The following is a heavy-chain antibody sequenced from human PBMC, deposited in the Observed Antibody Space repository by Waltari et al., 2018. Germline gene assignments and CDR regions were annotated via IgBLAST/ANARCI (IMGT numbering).Heavy chain of an antibody. CDR1: GYTFTSYG. D-gene: IGHD2-21*02. CDR3: ARDRYCGGDCSTSRFDP. Sequence: QVQLVQSGAEVKKPGASVKVSCKASGYTFTSYGISWVRQAPGQGLEWMGWVSAYNGNTKYAQKLQGRVTMTTDTSTSTAYMELRSLRSDDTAVYYCARDRYCGGDCSTSRFDPWGQGTLVTVSS. V-gene: IGHV1-18*01. J-gene: IGHJ5*02. CDR2: VSAYNGNT.